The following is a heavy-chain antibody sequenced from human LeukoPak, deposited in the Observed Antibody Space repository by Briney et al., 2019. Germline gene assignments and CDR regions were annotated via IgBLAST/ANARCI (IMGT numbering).Heavy chain of an antibody. CDR1: GFTFSSYS. J-gene: IGHJ4*02. D-gene: IGHD3-10*01. CDR3: ARDARDHRFTMGGVAIDY. Sequence: PGGSLRLSCAASGFTFSSYSMNWVRQAPGKGLEWVSSISSSSSYIYYADSVKGRFTISRDNAKNSLYLQMNSLRAEDTAVYYCARDARDHRFTMGGVAIDYWGQGTLVTVSS. V-gene: IGHV3-21*01. CDR2: ISSSSSYI.